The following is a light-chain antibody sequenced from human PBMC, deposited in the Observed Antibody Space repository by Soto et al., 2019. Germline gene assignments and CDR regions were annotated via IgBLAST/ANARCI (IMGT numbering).Light chain of an antibody. J-gene: IGKJ5*01. CDR1: QSISSY. CDR3: LQDYNYPIT. CDR2: AAS. V-gene: IGKV1-6*01. Sequence: IQMSQSPSSLSASVGDRFTITCRASQSISSYLNWYQQKPGKAPKLLIYAASSLQSGVPSRFSGSGSGTDFTLTISSLQPEDFATYYCLQDYNYPITFGQGTRLEIK.